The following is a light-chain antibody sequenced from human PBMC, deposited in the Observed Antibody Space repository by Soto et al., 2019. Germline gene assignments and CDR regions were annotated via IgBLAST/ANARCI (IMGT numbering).Light chain of an antibody. V-gene: IGKV1D-12*01. Sequence: GDSVTITCRASQDISSWLAWYQQKPGKAPKLLIYTASLLESGVPSRFSGSGFGTDFTLTVSSLQPEDVATYYCQQSNTLVTFGGGTKVEI. J-gene: IGKJ4*01. CDR1: QDISSW. CDR2: TAS. CDR3: QQSNTLVT.